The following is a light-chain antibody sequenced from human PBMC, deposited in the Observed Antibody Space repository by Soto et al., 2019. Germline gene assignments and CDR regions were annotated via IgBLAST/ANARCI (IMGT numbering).Light chain of an antibody. V-gene: IGLV1-40*01. CDR1: NSNIGAGYD. CDR3: TAYTTSDTLV. CDR2: SNN. J-gene: IGLJ1*01. Sequence: QSVLTQPPSVSGAPGQRVTISCTGSNSNIGAGYDVHWYQQVPGTAPQLLMYSNNNRPSGVPDRFSGSKSGTSASLAITGLQAEDEADYYCTAYTTSDTLVFGTGTKLTVL.